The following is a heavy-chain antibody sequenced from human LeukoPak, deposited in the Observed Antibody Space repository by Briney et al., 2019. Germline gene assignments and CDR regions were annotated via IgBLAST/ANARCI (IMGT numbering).Heavy chain of an antibody. V-gene: IGHV3-9*01. CDR1: GFTCDDHG. D-gene: IGHD3-3*01. Sequence: GGSLRLSCAASGFTCDDHGMHWVRQDPGKGLEWVSGISWSSGIIGYADSVKGRFTISRDNAKNSLYLQMDSLRAEDTALYYCAKDTGRPTDAITMEDNAFDIWGQGTMVTVSS. CDR3: AKDTGRPTDAITMEDNAFDI. J-gene: IGHJ3*02. CDR2: ISWSSGII.